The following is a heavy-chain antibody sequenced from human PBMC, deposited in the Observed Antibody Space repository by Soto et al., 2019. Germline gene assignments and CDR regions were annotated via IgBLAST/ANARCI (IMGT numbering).Heavy chain of an antibody. CDR1: GYTFTSYA. V-gene: IGHV7-4-1*01. J-gene: IGHJ4*02. CDR2: INTNTGNP. Sequence: ASVKVSCKASGYTFTSYAMNWVRQAPGQGLEWMGWINTNTGNPTYAQGFTGRFVFSLDTSVSTAYLQICSLKADDTAVYYCARDLVGGAARRQYYFDYWGQGTLVTVSS. D-gene: IGHD6-6*01. CDR3: ARDLVGGAARRQYYFDY.